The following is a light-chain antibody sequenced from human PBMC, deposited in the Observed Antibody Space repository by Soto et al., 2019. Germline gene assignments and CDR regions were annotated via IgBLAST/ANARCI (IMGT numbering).Light chain of an antibody. CDR3: SSYTISTTLV. CDR2: EVS. V-gene: IGLV2-14*01. Sequence: QSVLTQPASVSGSPGQSITVSCTGTSSDVGGYNYVSWYQQHPGKAPKLMIYEVSNRPSWVSHRFSASKSGNTASLTISGLQAEDEAYYYCSSYTISTTLVFGTGTKATVL. CDR1: SSDVGGYNY. J-gene: IGLJ1*01.